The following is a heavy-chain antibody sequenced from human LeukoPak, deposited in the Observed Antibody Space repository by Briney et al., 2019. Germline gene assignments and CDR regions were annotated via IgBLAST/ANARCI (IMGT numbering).Heavy chain of an antibody. J-gene: IGHJ4*02. CDR2: ISSGGTST. CDR3: AKLRASGSGCSNY. D-gene: IGHD6-19*01. Sequence: GGSLRLSCAASGFTFSSYAMNWVRQAPGKGLEWVSGISSGGTSTYFADSVKGRFTTSRDNPKNTLYLQMNSLRAEDTAVYYCAKLRASGSGCSNYWGQGTLVTVSS. CDR1: GFTFSSYA. V-gene: IGHV3-23*01.